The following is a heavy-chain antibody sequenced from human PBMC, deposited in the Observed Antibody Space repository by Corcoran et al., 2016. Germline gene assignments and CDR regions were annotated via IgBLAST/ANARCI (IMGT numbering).Heavy chain of an antibody. CDR1: GGTFSSYA. D-gene: IGHD2-2*01. Sequence: QVQLVQSGAEVKKPGSSVKVSCKASGGTFSSYAISWVRQAPGQGLEWMGGIIPIFGTANYAQKFQGRVTITADESTSTAYMELSSLISEDTAVYYCARSLSNKVVPAASDWGQGTLVTVSS. CDR2: IIPIFGTA. CDR3: ARSLSNKVVPAASD. J-gene: IGHJ4*02. V-gene: IGHV1-69*01.